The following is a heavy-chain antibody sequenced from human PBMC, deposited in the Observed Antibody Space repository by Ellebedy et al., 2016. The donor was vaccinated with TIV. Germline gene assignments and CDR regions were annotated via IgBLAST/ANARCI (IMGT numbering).Heavy chain of an antibody. D-gene: IGHD2-2*01. Sequence: PGGSLRLSCAASGFTFSEFWMSWVRQAPGKGLEWVANIKEDGSEAYYVDSVKGRFTISRDNAKNSLYLQMSNLRAEDTAVFYCARAGGRHSTGSGFYWGQGTRVTVST. CDR1: GFTFSEFW. CDR3: ARAGGRHSTGSGFY. V-gene: IGHV3-7*03. J-gene: IGHJ4*02. CDR2: IKEDGSEA.